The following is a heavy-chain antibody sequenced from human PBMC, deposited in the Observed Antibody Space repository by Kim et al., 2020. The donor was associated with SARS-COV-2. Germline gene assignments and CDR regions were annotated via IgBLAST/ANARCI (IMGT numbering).Heavy chain of an antibody. V-gene: IGHV1-2*02. CDR1: GYTFTGYY. Sequence: ASVKVSCKASGYTFTGYYMHWVRQAPGQGLEWMGWINPNSGGTNYAQKFQGRVTMTRDTSISTAYMELSRLRSDDTAVYYCARDSGTYYDFWSGYSGYGMDVWGEGTTVTASS. D-gene: IGHD3-3*01. CDR2: INPNSGGT. CDR3: ARDSGTYYDFWSGYSGYGMDV. J-gene: IGHJ6*04.